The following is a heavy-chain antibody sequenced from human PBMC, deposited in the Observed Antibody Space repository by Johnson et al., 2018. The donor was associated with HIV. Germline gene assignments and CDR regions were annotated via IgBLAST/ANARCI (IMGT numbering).Heavy chain of an antibody. J-gene: IGHJ3*02. CDR2: IKSKTDGGTT. V-gene: IGHV3-15*01. D-gene: IGHD2-15*01. Sequence: VQLVESGGGVVQPGGSLRLSCAASGFTFSNAWMSWVRQAPGKGLEWVGRIKSKTDGGTTDYAAPVKGRFTISRDDSKNTLYLQMNSLKTEDTAVYYCTTNVGRRVAAPPRVAFDIWGQGTMVTVSS. CDR3: TTNVGRRVAAPPRVAFDI. CDR1: GFTFSNAW.